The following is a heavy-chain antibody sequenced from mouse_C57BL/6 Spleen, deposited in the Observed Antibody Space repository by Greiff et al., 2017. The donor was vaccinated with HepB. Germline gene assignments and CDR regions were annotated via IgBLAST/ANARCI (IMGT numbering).Heavy chain of an antibody. CDR1: GYTFTEYT. J-gene: IGHJ2*01. V-gene: IGHV1-62-2*01. D-gene: IGHD3-2*02. CDR3: ARHELDSSGYYY. Sequence: VQGVESGAELVKPGASVKLSCKASGYTFTEYTIHWVKQRSGQGLEWIGWFYPGSGSIKYNEKFKDKATLTADKSSSTVYMELSRLTSEDSAVYFCARHELDSSGYYYWGQGTTLTVSS. CDR2: FYPGSGSI.